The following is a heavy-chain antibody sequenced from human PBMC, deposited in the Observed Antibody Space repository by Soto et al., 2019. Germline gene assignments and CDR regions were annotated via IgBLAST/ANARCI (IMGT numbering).Heavy chain of an antibody. CDR1: GGSISSGDYY. CDR2: IYYSGST. J-gene: IGHJ3*02. D-gene: IGHD3-22*01. CDR3: ARDLYYYDSSGYKNHDAFDI. V-gene: IGHV4-30-4*01. Sequence: SETLSLTCTVSGGSISSGDYYWSWIRQPPGKGLEWIGYIYYSGSTYYNPSLKSRVTISVDTSKNQFSLKLSSVTAADTAVYYCARDLYYYDSSGYKNHDAFDIWGQGTMVTVSS.